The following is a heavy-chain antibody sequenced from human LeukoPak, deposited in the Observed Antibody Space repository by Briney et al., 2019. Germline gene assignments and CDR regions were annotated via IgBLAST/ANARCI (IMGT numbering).Heavy chain of an antibody. CDR3: ARSGFVVVVAATSHFDY. D-gene: IGHD2-15*01. J-gene: IGHJ4*02. CDR2: IVVGSGNT. V-gene: IGHV1-58*02. Sequence: ASVKVSCKASGFTFTSSAMQWVRQARGQRLEWIGWIVVGSGNTNYAQKFQERVTITRDMSTSTAYMELSSLRSEDTAVYYCARSGFVVVVAATSHFDYWGQGTLVTVSS. CDR1: GFTFTSSA.